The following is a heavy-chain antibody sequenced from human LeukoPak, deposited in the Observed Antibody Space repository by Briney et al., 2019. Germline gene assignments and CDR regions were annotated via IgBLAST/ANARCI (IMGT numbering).Heavy chain of an antibody. J-gene: IGHJ4*02. Sequence: GGSLRLSCAASGFTFSSYGMHWVRQAPGKGLEWVAFIRYDGSNKYYADSVKGRFTISRDNSKNTLYLQMNSLRAEDTAVYYCAKGATVYCSGGSCYDYFDYWGQGTLVTVSS. D-gene: IGHD2-15*01. CDR1: GFTFSSYG. V-gene: IGHV3-30*02. CDR3: AKGATVYCSGGSCYDYFDY. CDR2: IRYDGSNK.